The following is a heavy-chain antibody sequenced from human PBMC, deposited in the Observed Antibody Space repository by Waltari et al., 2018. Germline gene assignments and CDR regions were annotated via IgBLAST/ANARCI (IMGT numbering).Heavy chain of an antibody. V-gene: IGHV3-7*01. J-gene: IGHJ4*02. Sequence: DVQLVESGGGLVQPGGSLRLSCAASGFTFGSYWINWVRQIPGKGLEWVANIKEDGSEKNYVDSVKGRFTVSRDNAKNSLYLQMNSLRADDTAVYYCAGGGYRAYWGQGTLVTVSS. CDR2: IKEDGSEK. D-gene: IGHD3-16*02. CDR3: AGGGYRAY. CDR1: GFTFGSYW.